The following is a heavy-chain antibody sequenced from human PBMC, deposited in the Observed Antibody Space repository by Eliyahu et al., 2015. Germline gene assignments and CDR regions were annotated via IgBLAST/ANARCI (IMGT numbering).Heavy chain of an antibody. CDR1: GFTFXSYG. CDR3: AKDHAVYDSSGTFFDY. Sequence: QVQLVESGGGVVQPGGSLRLSCXASGFTFXSYGMHWVRQAPGKGLEWVAFIRYDGSNKYYADSVKGRFTISRDNSKNTLYLQMNSLRAEDTAVYYCAKDHAVYDSSGTFFDYWGQGTLVTVSS. D-gene: IGHD3-22*01. J-gene: IGHJ4*02. CDR2: IRYDGSNK. V-gene: IGHV3-30*02.